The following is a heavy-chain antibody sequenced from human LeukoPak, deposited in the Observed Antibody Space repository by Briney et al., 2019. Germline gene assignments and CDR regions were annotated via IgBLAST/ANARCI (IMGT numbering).Heavy chain of an antibody. Sequence: RGSLRLSCAASGFSFSNYVMQWVRQAPGKGLGWVSRINNYGSDRRYADSVKGRFTISRDKAKNTLSLQMSSLRAEDTAVYYCVRDRDGYNYWGQGTLVTVSS. D-gene: IGHD5-24*01. CDR3: VRDRDGYNY. CDR1: GFSFSNYV. J-gene: IGHJ4*02. V-gene: IGHV3-74*01. CDR2: INNYGSDR.